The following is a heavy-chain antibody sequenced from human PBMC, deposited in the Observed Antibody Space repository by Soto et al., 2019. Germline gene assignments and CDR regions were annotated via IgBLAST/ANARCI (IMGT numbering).Heavy chain of an antibody. D-gene: IGHD1-7*01. V-gene: IGHV2-5*02. CDR2: IYWDDDK. Sequence: QITLKESGHTLLRPTQTLTLTCTFSGFSLKTSGVGVGWIRQPPGKALEWLALIYWDDDKRYSPSLKSRLTITKDTSKNQVVLTMTNVDPEDTATYYCALGRNSQQIDPRGQGTLVTVSS. CDR3: ALGRNSQQIDP. J-gene: IGHJ5*02. CDR1: GFSLKTSGVG.